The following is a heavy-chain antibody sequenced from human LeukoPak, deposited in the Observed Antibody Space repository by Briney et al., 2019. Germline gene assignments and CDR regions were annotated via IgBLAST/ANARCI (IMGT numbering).Heavy chain of an antibody. J-gene: IGHJ4*02. CDR3: ARARKGGGFLEWLSRIFDY. V-gene: IGHV4-30-4*01. CDR2: IYYSGGT. Sequence: SQTLSLTCTVSGGSISSGDYYWSWIRQPPGKGLEWIGYIYYSGGTYYNLSLKSRVTISVDTSKNQFSLKLSSVTAADTAVYYCARARKGGGFLEWLSRIFDYWGQGTLVTVSS. CDR1: GGSISSGDYY. D-gene: IGHD3-3*01.